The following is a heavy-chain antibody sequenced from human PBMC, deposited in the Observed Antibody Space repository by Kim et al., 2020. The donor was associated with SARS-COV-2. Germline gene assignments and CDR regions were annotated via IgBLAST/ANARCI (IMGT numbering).Heavy chain of an antibody. V-gene: IGHV1-2*02. Sequence: ASVKVSCKTSGYNFIGYYMHWVRQAPRQGLEWMGWINPKSGNTNLAQNFQGRVTMTRDTSTSTVYMELGRLRDDDTAVYYCARSYHSYLNDYSGLLLLGDWGQGTLVTVSS. J-gene: IGHJ4*02. CDR2: INPKSGNT. CDR3: ARSYHSYLNDYSGLLLLGD. D-gene: IGHD3-16*01. CDR1: GYNFIGYY.